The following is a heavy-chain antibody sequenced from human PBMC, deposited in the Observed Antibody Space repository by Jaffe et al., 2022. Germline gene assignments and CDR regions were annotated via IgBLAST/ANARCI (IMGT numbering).Heavy chain of an antibody. CDR1: GGSISSSSYY. CDR2: IYYSGST. Sequence: QLQLQESGPGLVKPSETLSLTCTVSGGSISSSSYYWGWIRQPPGKGLEWIGSIYYSGSTYYNPSLKSRVTISVDTSKNQFSLKLSSVTAADTAVYYCARLLPIVGRGYWGQGTLVTVSS. V-gene: IGHV4-39*01. J-gene: IGHJ4*02. CDR3: ARLLPIVGRGY. D-gene: IGHD3-22*01.